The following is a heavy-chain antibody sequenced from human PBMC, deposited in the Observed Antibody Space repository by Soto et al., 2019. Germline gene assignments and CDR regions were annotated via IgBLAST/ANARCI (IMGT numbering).Heavy chain of an antibody. CDR1: GGSFSGYY. V-gene: IGHV4-34*01. D-gene: IGHD3-10*01. CDR2: INHSGST. Sequence: SETLSLTCAVYGGSFSGYYWSWIRQPPGKGLEWIGEINHSGSTNYXXXXXXXXXXXXXXSXXQFSPKLSSVTAADTAVYYCARENNVLPGGYFDYWGQGTLVTVSS. J-gene: IGHJ4*02. CDR3: ARENNVLPGGYFDY.